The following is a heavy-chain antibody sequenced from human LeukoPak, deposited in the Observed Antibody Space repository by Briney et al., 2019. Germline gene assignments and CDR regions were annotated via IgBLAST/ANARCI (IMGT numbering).Heavy chain of an antibody. D-gene: IGHD3-22*01. CDR1: GFTFDDYA. CDR3: ARGDYYDSSGYAPEYFQH. J-gene: IGHJ1*01. CDR2: ISWNSGSI. Sequence: GGSLRLSCAASGFTFDDYAMHWVRQAPGKGLERVSGISWNSGSIGYADSVKGRFTISRDNAKNSLYLQMNSLRAEDTAVYYCARGDYYDSSGYAPEYFQHWGQGTLVTVSS. V-gene: IGHV3-9*01.